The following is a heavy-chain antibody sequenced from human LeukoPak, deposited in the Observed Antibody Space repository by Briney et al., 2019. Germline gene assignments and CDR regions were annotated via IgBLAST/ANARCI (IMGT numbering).Heavy chain of an antibody. J-gene: IGHJ3*02. CDR2: ISYDGSNK. V-gene: IGHV3-30-3*01. CDR1: GFTFSSYA. CDR3: ARVARVWMAFDI. D-gene: IGHD3-16*01. Sequence: QPGGSLRLSCAASGFTFSSYAMHWVRQAPGKGLEWVAVISYDGSNKYYADSVKGRFTISRDNSKNTLYLQMNSLRAEDTAVYYCARVARVWMAFDIWGQGTMVTVSS.